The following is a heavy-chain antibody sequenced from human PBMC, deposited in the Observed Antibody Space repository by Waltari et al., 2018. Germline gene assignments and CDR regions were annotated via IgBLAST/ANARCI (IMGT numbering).Heavy chain of an antibody. CDR3: ATDIKYSSSWYPWDY. Sequence: EVQLVQSGAEVKKPGATVKISCKASGSTFPDYSMHWVQQAPGKGLEWMGRVDPEDGETIYAEKFQGRVTITADTSTDTAYMELSSLRSEDTAVYYCATDIKYSSSWYPWDYWGQGTLVTVSS. CDR1: GSTFPDYS. J-gene: IGHJ4*02. D-gene: IGHD6-13*01. V-gene: IGHV1-69-2*01. CDR2: VDPEDGET.